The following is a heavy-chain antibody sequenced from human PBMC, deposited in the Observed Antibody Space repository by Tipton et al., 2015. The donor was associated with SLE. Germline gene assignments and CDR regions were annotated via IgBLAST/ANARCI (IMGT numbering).Heavy chain of an antibody. CDR3: ARGLVDSRSYWLKWFDP. CDR1: GGSISSGGYY. J-gene: IGHJ5*02. V-gene: IGHV4-31*03. D-gene: IGHD3-10*01. CDR2: VQYSGST. Sequence: TLSLTCTVSGGSISSGGYYWSWIRQHPGKGLEWIGYVQYSGSTYYNPSLKSRLSMSVDTPKNEFSLEVSSVTAADTAVYYCARGLVDSRSYWLKWFDPWGQGTLVTVSS.